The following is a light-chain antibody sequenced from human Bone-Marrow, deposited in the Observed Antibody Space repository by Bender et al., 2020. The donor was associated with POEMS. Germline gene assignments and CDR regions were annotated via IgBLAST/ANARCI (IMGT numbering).Light chain of an antibody. Sequence: QSALTQPASVSGSPGQSITISCTGTSDDIGRYNLVSWYQQHPGKAPKLILSDVSNRPSGVSNRFSGSKSGNTASLTISGLQGEDEADYHCCSYAVTTHVVFGGGTKLTVL. CDR3: CSYAVTTHVV. V-gene: IGLV2-14*03. CDR1: SDDIGRYNL. J-gene: IGLJ2*01. CDR2: DVS.